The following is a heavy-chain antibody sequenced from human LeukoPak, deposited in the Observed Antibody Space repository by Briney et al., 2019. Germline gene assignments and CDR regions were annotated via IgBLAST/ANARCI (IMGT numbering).Heavy chain of an antibody. CDR2: ITSSSNYI. V-gene: IGHV3-21*01. CDR1: GFTFSSYA. CDR3: ARDRGYFDN. J-gene: IGHJ4*02. Sequence: PGGSLRLSCVASGFTFSSYAMRWVRQAPGKGLEWLSSITSSSNYIYYADSVKGRFTISRDNVQNSLYLQMNSLRAEDTAMYYCARDRGYFDNWGQGTLVTVSS.